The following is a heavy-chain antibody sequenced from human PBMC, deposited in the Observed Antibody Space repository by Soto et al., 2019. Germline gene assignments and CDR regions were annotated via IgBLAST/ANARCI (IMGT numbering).Heavy chain of an antibody. CDR1: GFSLSTNGVG. CDR2: IYWDDDK. J-gene: IGHJ5*02. D-gene: IGHD6-13*01. CDR3: GYRTNHWSSLDSGWFGP. V-gene: IGHV2-5*02. Sequence: QITLKESGPTLVEPTQTLTLTCAFSGFSLSTNGVGVGWIRQPPGKALEWLAFIYWDDDKRYSPSLRTRLTNIKETSNNPVGLNIDNMDPCDTGNNHWGYRTNHWSSLDSGWFGPWGQGTLVPVSS.